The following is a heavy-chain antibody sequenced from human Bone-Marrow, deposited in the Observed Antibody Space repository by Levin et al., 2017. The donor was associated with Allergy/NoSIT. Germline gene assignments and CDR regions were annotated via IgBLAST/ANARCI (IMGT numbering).Heavy chain of an antibody. Sequence: SVKVSCKASGGTFSTYAVSWVRQAPGQGLEWVGAIIPMFGTANYAQRFQGRVTISADESTSTAYMELTSLRLADTAVYYCARDRYVPAHMVSTIEDGMDVWGQGTTVTVSS. V-gene: IGHV1-69*13. J-gene: IGHJ6*02. D-gene: IGHD5/OR15-5a*01. CDR2: IIPMFGTA. CDR1: GGTFSTYA. CDR3: ARDRYVPAHMVSTIEDGMDV.